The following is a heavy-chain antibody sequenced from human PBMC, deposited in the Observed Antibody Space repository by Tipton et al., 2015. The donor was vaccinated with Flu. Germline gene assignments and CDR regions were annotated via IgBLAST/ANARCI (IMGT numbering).Heavy chain of an antibody. CDR3: AKDLSSGRNPAPQS. D-gene: IGHD3-22*01. CDR2: IVGDGGKA. V-gene: IGHV3-23*04. Sequence: VQLVQSGGGLVQPGGSLRLSCAASGFTFSSYAMSWVRQAPGKGLEWVSGIVGDGGKAYYADSVEGRFTISRDNSKSTLYLQMISLRAEDTAVYYCAKDLSSGRNPAPQSWGQGTLVTVSS. CDR1: GFTFSSYA. J-gene: IGHJ4*02.